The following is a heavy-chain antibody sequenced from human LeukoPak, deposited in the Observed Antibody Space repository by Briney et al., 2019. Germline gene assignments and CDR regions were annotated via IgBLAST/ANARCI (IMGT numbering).Heavy chain of an antibody. V-gene: IGHV3-30*03. CDR1: GFTFSSYG. CDR3: ARQAGGANYDFWSGYYSDAFDI. CDR2: ISYDGSNK. Sequence: GGSLRLSCAASGFTFSSYGVHWIRQAPGKGLEWVAVISYDGSNKYYADSVKGRFTISRDNSKNTLYLQMNSLRAEDTAVYYCARQAGGANYDFWSGYYSDAFDIWGQGTMVTVSS. J-gene: IGHJ3*02. D-gene: IGHD3-3*01.